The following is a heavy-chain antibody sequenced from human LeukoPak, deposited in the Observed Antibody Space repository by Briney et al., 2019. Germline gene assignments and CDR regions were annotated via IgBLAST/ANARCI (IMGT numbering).Heavy chain of an antibody. CDR1: GGSISSYY. CDR2: IYNSRDT. V-gene: IGHV4-59*01. Sequence: SETLSLTCTVSGGSISSYYWSWIRQPPGKGLEWLGYIYNSRDTNYNPSLKSRVTFSADTSKNQFSLKLSSVTAADTAAYYCARKGPIAATGPDYWGQGTLVTVSS. CDR3: ARKGPIAATGPDY. D-gene: IGHD6-13*01. J-gene: IGHJ4*02.